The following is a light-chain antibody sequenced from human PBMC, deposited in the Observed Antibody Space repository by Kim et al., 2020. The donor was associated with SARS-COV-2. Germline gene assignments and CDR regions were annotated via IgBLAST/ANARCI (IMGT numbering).Light chain of an antibody. Sequence: EIVLTQSPATLSLSPGERATLSCRASQSVSSYLAWYQQKPGQAPRLLIYDASNRATGIPARFSGSGSGTDFTLTISSLEPEDFAVYYCQQRSNWPRTFGGGTNVDI. CDR1: QSVSSY. V-gene: IGKV3-11*01. CDR2: DAS. J-gene: IGKJ4*01. CDR3: QQRSNWPRT.